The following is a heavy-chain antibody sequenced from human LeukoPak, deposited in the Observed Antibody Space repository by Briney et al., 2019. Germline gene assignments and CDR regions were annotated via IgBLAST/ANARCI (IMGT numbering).Heavy chain of an antibody. CDR2: IKQDGSET. CDR1: GFTFINYW. CDR3: ARWGYTNGWYYFEN. D-gene: IGHD6-19*01. V-gene: IGHV3-7*01. J-gene: IGHJ4*02. Sequence: GGSLRLSCAASGFTFINYWMGWVRQAPGKGLEWVANIKQDGSETYYVDSVKGRFTISRDNAKNSLYLQMNSLRAEDTAVYYCARWGYTNGWYYFENWGQGTLVTVSS.